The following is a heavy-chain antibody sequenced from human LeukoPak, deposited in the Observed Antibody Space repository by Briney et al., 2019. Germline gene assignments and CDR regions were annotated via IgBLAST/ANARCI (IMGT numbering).Heavy chain of an antibody. CDR3: ARDSSSMVRGVIISSDY. CDR1: GFTFSSYG. D-gene: IGHD3-10*01. CDR2: IWYDGSNK. J-gene: IGHJ4*02. V-gene: IGHV3-33*01. Sequence: GRSLRLSCAASGFTFSSYGMPWVRQAPGKGLEWVAVIWYDGSNKYYADSVKGRFTISRDNSKNTLYLQMNSLRAEDTAVYYCARDSSSMVRGVIISSDYWGQGTLVTVSS.